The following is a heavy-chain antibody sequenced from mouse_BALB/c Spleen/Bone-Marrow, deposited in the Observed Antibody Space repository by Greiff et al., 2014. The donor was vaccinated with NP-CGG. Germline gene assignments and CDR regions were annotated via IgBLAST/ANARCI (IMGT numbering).Heavy chain of an antibody. V-gene: IGHV1S81*02. CDR1: GYTFTRYY. Sequence: QVQLQQSGAELVKPGASVKLSCKASGYTFTRYYMYWVKQRPGQGLEWIGEINPTNGGTNFNEKFKIKATLTVDKSSSTAYMQLSSLTSEDSAVYYCTRSNYGYWYVDDWGAGTTVTVSS. D-gene: IGHD1-1*01. J-gene: IGHJ1*01. CDR3: TRSNYGYWYVDD. CDR2: INPTNGGT.